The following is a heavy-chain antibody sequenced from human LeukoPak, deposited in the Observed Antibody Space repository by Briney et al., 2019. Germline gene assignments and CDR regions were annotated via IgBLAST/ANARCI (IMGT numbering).Heavy chain of an antibody. V-gene: IGHV3-21*01. J-gene: IGHJ4*02. CDR2: ITSTSHL. D-gene: IGHD3-22*01. CDR1: ALSLEINT. CDR3: AKDTYYFESIGSPRPALDDN. Sequence: GGSLRLSHAASALSLEINTMNSVRQAPGKGLEWVSSITSTSHLYYADSVRGRFTVSRDNAKNSLYLQMNSLRAEDTAVYYCAKDTYYFESIGSPRPALDDNWGQGTLVTVSS.